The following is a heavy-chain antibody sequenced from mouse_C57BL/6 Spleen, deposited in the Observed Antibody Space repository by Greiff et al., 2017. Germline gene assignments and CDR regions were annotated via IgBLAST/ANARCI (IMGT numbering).Heavy chain of an antibody. V-gene: IGHV1-26*01. D-gene: IGHD1-2*01. CDR2: INPNNGGT. Sequence: VQLQQSGPELVKPGASVKISCKASGYTFTDYYMNWVKQSHGKSLEWIGDINPNNGGTSYNQKFKGKATLTVDKSSSTAYMELRSLTSEDSAVYFCAREITTAGDYWGQGTTLTVSS. J-gene: IGHJ2*01. CDR3: AREITTAGDY. CDR1: GYTFTDYY.